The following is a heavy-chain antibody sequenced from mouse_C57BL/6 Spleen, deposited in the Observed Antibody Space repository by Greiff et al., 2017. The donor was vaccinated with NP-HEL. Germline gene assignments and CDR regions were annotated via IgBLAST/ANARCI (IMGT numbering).Heavy chain of an antibody. CDR2: ISYDGSN. Sequence: EVKLMESGPGLVKPSQSLSLTCSVTGYSITSGYYWNWIRQFPGNKLEWMGYISYDGSNNYNPSLKNRISITRDTSKNQFFLKLNAVTTEDTATYYCARGHYGWAYWGQGTLVTVSA. J-gene: IGHJ3*01. D-gene: IGHD1-1*01. V-gene: IGHV3-6*01. CDR1: GYSITSGYY. CDR3: ARGHYGWAY.